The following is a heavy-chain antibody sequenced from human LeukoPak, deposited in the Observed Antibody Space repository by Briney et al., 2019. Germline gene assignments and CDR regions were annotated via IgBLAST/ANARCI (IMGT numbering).Heavy chain of an antibody. CDR3: ARATVDWNRRFYYYYYYMDV. V-gene: IGHV4-39*07. CDR1: GGSISSSSYY. Sequence: SETPSLTCTVSGGSISSSSYYWGWIRQPPGKGLEWIGSIYYSGSTYYNPSLKSRVTISVDTSKNQFSLKLSSVTAADTAVYYCARATVDWNRRFYYYYYYMDVWGKGTTVTVSS. J-gene: IGHJ6*03. D-gene: IGHD1-1*01. CDR2: IYYSGST.